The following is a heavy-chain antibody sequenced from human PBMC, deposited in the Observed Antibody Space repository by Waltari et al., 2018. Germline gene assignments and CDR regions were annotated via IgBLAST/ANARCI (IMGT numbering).Heavy chain of an antibody. CDR2: ISGSGGST. CDR3: AKRRGHSSGWPIDY. Sequence: VQLVQSGAEVKKPGSSVKVSCKASGFTFSSYAMSWVRQAPGKGLEWVSAISGSGGSTYYADSVKGRFTISRDNSKNTLYLQINSLRAEDTAVYYCAKRRGHSSGWPIDYWGQGTLVTVSS. J-gene: IGHJ4*02. V-gene: IGHV3-23*04. D-gene: IGHD6-19*01. CDR1: GFTFSSYA.